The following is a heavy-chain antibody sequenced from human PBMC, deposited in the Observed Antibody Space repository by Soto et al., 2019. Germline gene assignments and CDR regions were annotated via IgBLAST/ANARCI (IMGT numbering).Heavy chain of an antibody. D-gene: IGHD6-13*01. V-gene: IGHV3-7*01. CDR2: IKQDGSEK. J-gene: IGHJ6*02. Sequence: QPGGSLRLSCAASGFTFSSYWMSWVRQAPGKGLEWVANIKQDGSEKYYVDSVKGRFTISRDNAKNSLYLQMNSLRAEDTAVYYCARVNGYSSSWYGYYYYYGMDVWGQGTTVTVSS. CDR3: ARVNGYSSSWYGYYYYYGMDV. CDR1: GFTFSSYW.